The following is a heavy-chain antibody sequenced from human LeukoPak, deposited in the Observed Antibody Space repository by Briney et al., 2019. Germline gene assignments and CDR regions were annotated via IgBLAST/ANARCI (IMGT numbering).Heavy chain of an antibody. V-gene: IGHV3-23*01. CDR1: GFTFSSYA. Sequence: GGSLRLSCAASGFTFSSYAMSWVRQAPGKGLEWVSAISGSGGSTYYADSVKGRFTISRDNSKNTLYLQMNSLRAEDTAVYYCAKSEWEDYVWEIDYWGQGTLVTVSS. CDR2: ISGSGGST. D-gene: IGHD3-16*01. J-gene: IGHJ4*02. CDR3: AKSEWEDYVWEIDY.